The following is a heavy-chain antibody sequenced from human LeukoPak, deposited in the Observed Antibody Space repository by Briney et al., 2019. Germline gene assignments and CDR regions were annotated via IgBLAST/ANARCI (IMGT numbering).Heavy chain of an antibody. CDR3: ARVNTPLQVAVAVPLDT. CDR2: INTASGYT. J-gene: IGHJ5*02. CDR1: GYTFTNYG. D-gene: IGHD6-19*01. Sequence: ASVTVSCKASGYTFTNYGIHWLRQAPGKRLEWMGWINTASGYTKYSDNYQGRVTFMRDTSATTVYMDLRSLRSEDTALYFCARVNTPLQVAVAVPLDTWGQGTLVTVSS. V-gene: IGHV1-3*04.